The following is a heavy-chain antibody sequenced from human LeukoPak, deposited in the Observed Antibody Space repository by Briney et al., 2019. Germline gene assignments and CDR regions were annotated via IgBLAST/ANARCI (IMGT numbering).Heavy chain of an antibody. J-gene: IGHJ4*02. CDR3: AKYYYGSGVTAFDY. Sequence: GGSLRLSCAASGFTFSSYGMHWVRQAPGKGLEWVAVISYDGSNKYYADSVKGRFTISRDNSKNTLYLQMNSLRAEDTAVYYCAKYYYGSGVTAFDYWGQGTLVTVPS. CDR2: ISYDGSNK. CDR1: GFTFSSYG. V-gene: IGHV3-30*18. D-gene: IGHD3-10*01.